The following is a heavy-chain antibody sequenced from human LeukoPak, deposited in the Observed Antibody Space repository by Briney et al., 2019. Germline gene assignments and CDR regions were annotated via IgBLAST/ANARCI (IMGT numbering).Heavy chain of an antibody. V-gene: IGHV3-9*01. CDR2: ISWNSGSI. CDR3: AKGYYDSSGTDY. CDR1: GFTFDDYA. J-gene: IGHJ4*02. Sequence: GRSLRLSCAASGFTFDDYAMHWVRQAPGKGLEWVSGISWNSGSIGYADSAKGRFTISRDNAKNSLYLQMNSLRAEDTALYYCAKGYYDSSGTDYWGQGTLVTVSS. D-gene: IGHD3-22*01.